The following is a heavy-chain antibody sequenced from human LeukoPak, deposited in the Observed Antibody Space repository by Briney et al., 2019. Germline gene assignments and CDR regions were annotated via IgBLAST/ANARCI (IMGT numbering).Heavy chain of an antibody. Sequence: GGSLRLSCAASGSTFSSYWMHWVRHAPGKGLVWVSHINTDGSSTTYADSVKGRLTISRDNAKNTLYLQMNSLRAEDTAVYYCARSGGSSSLGYWGQGTLVTVSS. V-gene: IGHV3-74*01. CDR2: INTDGSST. CDR1: GSTFSSYW. J-gene: IGHJ4*02. CDR3: ARSGGSSSLGY. D-gene: IGHD6-6*01.